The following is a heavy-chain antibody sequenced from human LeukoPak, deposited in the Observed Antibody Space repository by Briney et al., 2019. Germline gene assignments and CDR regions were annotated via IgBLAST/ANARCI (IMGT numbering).Heavy chain of an antibody. CDR3: ARGIVVAGFDY. J-gene: IGHJ4*02. Sequence: GGSLRLSCAASGFTFSSYAMSWVRQAPGKGLVWVSYISSSSSTIYYADSVKGRFTISRDNAKNSLYLQMSGLRDEDTAVYYCARGIVVAGFDYWGQGTLVTVSS. D-gene: IGHD6-19*01. CDR1: GFTFSSYA. V-gene: IGHV3-48*02. CDR2: ISSSSSTI.